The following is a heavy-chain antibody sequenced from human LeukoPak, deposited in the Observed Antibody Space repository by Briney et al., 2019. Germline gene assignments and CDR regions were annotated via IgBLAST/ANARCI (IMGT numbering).Heavy chain of an antibody. CDR2: IYYSGST. D-gene: IGHD2-15*01. CDR3: ARDSVVLVASNYYYYYMDV. V-gene: IGHV4-31*03. J-gene: IGHJ6*03. Sequence: ASQTLSLTCTVSGGSISSGGYYWSWIRQHPGKGLEWIGYIYYSGSTYYNPSLKSRVTISVDTSKNQFSLKLSSVTAADTAVYYCARDSVVLVASNYYYYYMDVWGKGTTVTVSS. CDR1: GGSISSGGYY.